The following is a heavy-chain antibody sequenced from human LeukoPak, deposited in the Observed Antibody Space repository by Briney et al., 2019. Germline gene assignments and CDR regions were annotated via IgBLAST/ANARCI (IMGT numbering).Heavy chain of an antibody. D-gene: IGHD6-13*01. Sequence: SETLSLTCTVSGGSISSSSYYWGWIRQPPGKGLEWIGSIYYSGSTYYNPSLKSRVTISVDTSKNQFSLKLSSVTAADTAVYYCARLGYSRSGFSDYWGQGTLVTVSS. CDR3: ARLGYSRSGFSDY. CDR1: GGSISSSSYY. V-gene: IGHV4-39*01. CDR2: IYYSGST. J-gene: IGHJ4*02.